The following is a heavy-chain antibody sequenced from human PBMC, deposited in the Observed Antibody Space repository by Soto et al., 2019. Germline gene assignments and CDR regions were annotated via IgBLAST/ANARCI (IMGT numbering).Heavy chain of an antibody. CDR3: ASERGIVGATTGAGYFDY. D-gene: IGHD1-26*01. J-gene: IGHJ4*02. Sequence: PGGSMKISCRGAGYSFTSYWISWVRQMPGKGLEWMGRIDPSDSYTNYSPSFQGHVTISADKSISTAYLQWSSLKASDTAMYYCASERGIVGATTGAGYFDYWGQGPLVTLSS. CDR1: GYSFTSYW. V-gene: IGHV5-10-1*01. CDR2: IDPSDSYT.